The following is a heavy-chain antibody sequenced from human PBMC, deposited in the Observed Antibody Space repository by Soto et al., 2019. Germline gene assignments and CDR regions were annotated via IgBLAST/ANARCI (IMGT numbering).Heavy chain of an antibody. Sequence: PSETLSLTCTVSGGSISSSDFYWSWIRQPPGKGLEWIGSIYSSGTTYYNPSLKSRVTMSVDTSKIQFSLNLSSVTAADTAVYYCARQASYDFWDGRFYYNYYMDVWGKGTPVTVSS. CDR2: IYSSGTT. D-gene: IGHD3-3*01. V-gene: IGHV4-61*05. J-gene: IGHJ6*03. CDR1: GGSISSSDFY. CDR3: ARQASYDFWDGRFYYNYYMDV.